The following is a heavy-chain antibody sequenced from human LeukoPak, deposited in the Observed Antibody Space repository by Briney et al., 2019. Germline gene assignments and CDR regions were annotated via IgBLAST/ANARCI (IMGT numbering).Heavy chain of an antibody. J-gene: IGHJ4*02. Sequence: ASVKVSCKASGYTFTSYDINWVRQAPGQGLEWVGWMNPNSGQTGYAQNFQGRVTMTRNTSISTAYMELSSLRSEDTAVYYCARDTQGVRGLIRDPDYWGQGTLVTVSS. V-gene: IGHV1-8*01. D-gene: IGHD3-10*01. CDR1: GYTFTSYD. CDR2: MNPNSGQT. CDR3: ARDTQGVRGLIRDPDY.